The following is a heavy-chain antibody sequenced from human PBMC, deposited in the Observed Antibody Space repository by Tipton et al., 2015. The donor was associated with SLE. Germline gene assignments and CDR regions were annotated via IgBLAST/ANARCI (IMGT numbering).Heavy chain of an antibody. Sequence: TLSLTCSVSGGSIITDSYSWSWIRQPPGKGLEWIGYIFHSGNAYYNPSLKSRVTISVDMSRNQFSLRLDSVTAADTALYYCARGEMDVFDIWGRGTVVSVSS. J-gene: IGHJ3*02. CDR2: IFHSGNA. CDR3: ARGEMDVFDI. CDR1: GGSIITDSYS. V-gene: IGHV4-30-2*01.